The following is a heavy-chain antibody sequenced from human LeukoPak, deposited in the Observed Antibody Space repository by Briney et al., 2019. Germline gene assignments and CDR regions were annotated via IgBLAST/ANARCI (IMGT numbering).Heavy chain of an antibody. J-gene: IGHJ3*02. V-gene: IGHV4-59*12. CDR2: IYYSGST. Sequence: SETLSLTCTVSGGSISSYYWSWIRQPPGKGLEWIGYIYYSGSTNYNPSLKSRVTISVDTSKNQFSLKLSSVTAADTAVYYCARDPQVYCGGDCYSKSNAFDIWGQGTMVTVSS. CDR1: GGSISSYY. D-gene: IGHD2-21*02. CDR3: ARDPQVYCGGDCYSKSNAFDI.